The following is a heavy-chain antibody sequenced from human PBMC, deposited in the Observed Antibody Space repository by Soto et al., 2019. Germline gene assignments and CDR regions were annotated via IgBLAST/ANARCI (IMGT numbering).Heavy chain of an antibody. CDR1: GYKFTDSG. CDR2: ISAYNGNT. D-gene: IGHD3-9*01. CDR3: ARVIYDILTGSLIDY. V-gene: IGHV1-18*01. J-gene: IGHJ4*02. Sequence: GDSGKVSCKGAGYKFTDSGIRRVGKAPEQGLEWMGWISAYNGNTNYAQKLQGRVTMTTDTSTSTAYMELRSLRSDDTAVYYCARVIYDILTGSLIDYWGQGTLVTVSS.